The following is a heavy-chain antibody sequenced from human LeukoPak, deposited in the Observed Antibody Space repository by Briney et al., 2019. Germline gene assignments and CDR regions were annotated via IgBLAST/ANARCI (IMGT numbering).Heavy chain of an antibody. Sequence: GGSLRLSCAASGFTFSSYCMDWVRQTPGKGLEWVSSISISSNYIYYTDSVKGRFTISRDNAKNSLYLQMNSLRAEDTAVYYCARGSRFGVVERDAFDIWGQRTMVTVSS. V-gene: IGHV3-21*01. CDR2: ISISSNYI. J-gene: IGHJ3*02. D-gene: IGHD3-3*01. CDR3: ARGSRFGVVERDAFDI. CDR1: GFTFSSYC.